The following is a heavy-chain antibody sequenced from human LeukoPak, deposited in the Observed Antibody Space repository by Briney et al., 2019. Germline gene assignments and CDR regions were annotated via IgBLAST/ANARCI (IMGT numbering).Heavy chain of an antibody. V-gene: IGHV3-15*01. CDR2: IKSKTDGGTT. CDR3: TTGPRLGYGDYYYYYMDV. D-gene: IGHD3-10*01. J-gene: IGHJ6*03. CDR1: GFTFSSYA. Sequence: GGSLRLSCAASGFTFSSYAMHWVRQAPGKGLEWVGRIKSKTDGGTTDYAAPVKGRFTISRDDSKNTLYLQMNSLKTEDTAVYYCTTGPRLGYGDYYYYYMDVWGKGTTVTVSS.